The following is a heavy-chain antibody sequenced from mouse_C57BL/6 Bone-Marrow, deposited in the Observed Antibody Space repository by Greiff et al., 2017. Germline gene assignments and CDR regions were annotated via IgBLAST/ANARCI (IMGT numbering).Heavy chain of an antibody. CDR2: IDPENGDT. D-gene: IGHD2-5*01. Sequence: VQLQQSGAELVRPGASVKLSCTASGFNIKDDYMHWVKQRPEQGLEWIGWIDPENGDTEYASKFQGKATITADTSSNTAYLQLSSLTSEDTAVYDDTTGYYSNYVTYWGQGTTLTVSS. CDR3: TTGYYSNYVTY. J-gene: IGHJ2*01. CDR1: GFNIKDDY. V-gene: IGHV14-4*01.